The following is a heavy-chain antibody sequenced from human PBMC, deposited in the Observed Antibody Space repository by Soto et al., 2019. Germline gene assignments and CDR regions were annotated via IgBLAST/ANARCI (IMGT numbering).Heavy chain of an antibody. CDR3: VNGGWLGD. V-gene: IGHV3-74*01. CDR2: INNDGSRA. CDR1: GFTFRNNW. D-gene: IGHD3-10*01. Sequence: EVQLVESGGGLVQPGESLRLSCVASGFTFRNNWMHWARQAPGKGLVWVAHINNDGSRAIYADSVKGRFTISRDNAKNTLFLLMDSLRVEDTAVYYCVNGGWLGDWGRGTLVTVSS. J-gene: IGHJ4*02.